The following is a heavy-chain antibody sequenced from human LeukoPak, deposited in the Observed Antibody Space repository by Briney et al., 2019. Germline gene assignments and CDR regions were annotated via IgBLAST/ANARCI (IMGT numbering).Heavy chain of an antibody. CDR1: GFTFSSYE. CDR3: ARVPRGVVDY. D-gene: IGHD3-10*01. Sequence: GGSLRLSCAASGFTFSSYEMNWVHQAPGKGLEWVSYISSSGSTIYYADSVKGRFTISRDNAKNSLYLQMNSLRAEDTAVYYCARVPRGVVDYWGQGTLVTVSS. J-gene: IGHJ4*02. CDR2: ISSSGSTI. V-gene: IGHV3-48*03.